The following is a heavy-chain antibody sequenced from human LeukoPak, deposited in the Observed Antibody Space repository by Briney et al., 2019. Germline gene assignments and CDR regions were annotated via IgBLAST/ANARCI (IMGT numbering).Heavy chain of an antibody. D-gene: IGHD3-22*01. CDR3: AGGRNNYYDSSGYGGPSDY. CDR2: IYYSGST. V-gene: IGHV4-59*01. J-gene: IGHJ4*02. CDR1: CGSISSYY. Sequence: SETLSLTCTVCCGSISSYYWSWIRQPPGKGLEWIGYIYYSGSTNYNPSLKSRVTISVDTSKNQFSLKLSSVTAADTAVYYCAGGRNNYYDSSGYGGPSDYWGQGTLVTVSS.